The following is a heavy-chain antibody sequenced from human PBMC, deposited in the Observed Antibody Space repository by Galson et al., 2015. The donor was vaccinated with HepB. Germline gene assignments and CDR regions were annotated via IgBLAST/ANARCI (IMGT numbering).Heavy chain of an antibody. Sequence: SLRLSCAASGFTVSKYWMHWVRQVPGKGLEWVAVVSGGGAYTFYADSVKGRFTISRDNWKNTLYLQMKGLRADDTALYYCAKAVGGQYYGSGSYSDYWGQGTLVTVAP. CDR1: GFTVSKYW. J-gene: IGHJ4*02. CDR2: VSGGGAYT. CDR3: AKAVGGQYYGSGSYSDY. D-gene: IGHD3-10*01. V-gene: IGHV3-23*01.